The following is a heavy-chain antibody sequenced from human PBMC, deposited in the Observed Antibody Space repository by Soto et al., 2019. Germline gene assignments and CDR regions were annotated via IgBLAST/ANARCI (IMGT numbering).Heavy chain of an antibody. Sequence: SETLSLTCTVSGGSISSYYWSWIRQPPGKGLEWIGYIYYSGSTNYNPSLKSRVTISVDTSKNQFSLKLTSVTTADTAVYYCARRRASDYGGNHHPYYFDRWGQGALVTVSS. CDR1: GGSISSYY. J-gene: IGHJ4*02. D-gene: IGHD4-17*01. V-gene: IGHV4-59*08. CDR2: IYYSGST. CDR3: ARRRASDYGGNHHPYYFDR.